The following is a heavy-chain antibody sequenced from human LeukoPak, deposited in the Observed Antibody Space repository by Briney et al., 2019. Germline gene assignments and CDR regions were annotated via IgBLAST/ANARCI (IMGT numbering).Heavy chain of an antibody. D-gene: IGHD3-22*01. CDR2: IIPMLSIT. Sequence: SVTVSCKASGGTFRSYAINWVRQAPGQGLEWMGRIIPMLSITNYAQKLQGRVTITADKSTNTAYMELSSLRSEDTAVYYCATYNVDYYDTSDGMDVWGQGTTVTVSS. CDR3: ATYNVDYYDTSDGMDV. V-gene: IGHV1-69*04. J-gene: IGHJ6*02. CDR1: GGTFRSYA.